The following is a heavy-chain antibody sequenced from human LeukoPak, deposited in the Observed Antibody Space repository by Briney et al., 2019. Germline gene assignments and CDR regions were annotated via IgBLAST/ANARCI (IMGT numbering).Heavy chain of an antibody. V-gene: IGHV3-23*01. CDR3: ARDPLGRSDY. CDR2: ISGSGGST. D-gene: IGHD1-26*01. J-gene: IGHJ4*02. CDR1: GFTFSSYA. Sequence: PGGSLRLSCAASGFTFSSYAMSWVRQAPGKGLEWVSAISGSGGSTYYADSVKGRFTISRDNSKNTLYLQMNSLRSEDTAVYYCARDPLGRSDYWGQGTLVTVSS.